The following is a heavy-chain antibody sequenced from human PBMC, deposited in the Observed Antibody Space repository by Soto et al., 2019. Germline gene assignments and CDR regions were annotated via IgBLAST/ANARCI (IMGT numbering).Heavy chain of an antibody. CDR2: IYKSATT. J-gene: IGHJ5*01. Sequence: SESLCLTCSFSRDSISNLDYFWDWIRQPPGQALEYIGYIYKSATTYYNPSFESRVAISVDTSKSQFSLNVTSVTAADTAVYFCARGRYCLTGRCFPNWFDSWGQGALVTVSS. D-gene: IGHD7-27*01. CDR1: RDSISNLDYF. CDR3: ARGRYCLTGRCFPNWFDS. V-gene: IGHV4-30-4*01.